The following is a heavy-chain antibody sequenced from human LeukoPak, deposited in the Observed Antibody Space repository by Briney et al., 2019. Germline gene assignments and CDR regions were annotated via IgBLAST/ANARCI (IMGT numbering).Heavy chain of an antibody. D-gene: IGHD1-1*01. Sequence: GRSLRLSCAASGFTFSSYAMSWVRQAPRKGLEWVSAISGSGGSTNYADSVKGRFTISRDNSKNTLYLQMNSLIAEDTAVYYCAKELERRPDYWGQGTLVTVSS. CDR2: ISGSGGST. CDR1: GFTFSSYA. J-gene: IGHJ4*02. CDR3: AKELERRPDY. V-gene: IGHV3-23*01.